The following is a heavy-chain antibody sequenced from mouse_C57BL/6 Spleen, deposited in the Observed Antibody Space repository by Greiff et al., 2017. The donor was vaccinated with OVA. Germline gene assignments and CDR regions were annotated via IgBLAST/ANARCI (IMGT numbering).Heavy chain of an antibody. CDR1: GFTFSDYG. J-gene: IGHJ4*01. CDR3: GRLGPYYYAMDY. Sequence: EVQVVQSGGGLVKPGGSLKLSCAASGFTFSDYGMHWVRQAPEKGLEWVAYISSGSSTIYYEDTVKGRFTISRDNAKNTLFLQMTSLRSEDTAMYYYGRLGPYYYAMDYWGQGTSVTVSS. V-gene: IGHV5-17*01. CDR2: ISSGSSTI. D-gene: IGHD4-1*01.